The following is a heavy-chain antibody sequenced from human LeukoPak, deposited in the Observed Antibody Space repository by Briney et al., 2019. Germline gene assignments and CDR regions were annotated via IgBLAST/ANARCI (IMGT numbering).Heavy chain of an antibody. Sequence: GGSLRLSCAASGFTFSNYAMSWVRQAPGKGLEWVSDISGGGGSTDYADSVKGRFTISRDNSRSTLYLQMNSLRAEDTAVYYCAKSQSQTGSSWSFDYWGQGTLVTVSS. D-gene: IGHD6-13*01. CDR3: AKSQSQTGSSWSFDY. V-gene: IGHV3-23*01. J-gene: IGHJ4*02. CDR1: GFTFSNYA. CDR2: ISGGGGST.